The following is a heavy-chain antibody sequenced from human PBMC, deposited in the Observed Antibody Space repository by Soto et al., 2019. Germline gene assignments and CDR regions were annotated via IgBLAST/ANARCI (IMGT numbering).Heavy chain of an antibody. Sequence: GWSVRLSCAASGFTFSSYAMGGVRQAPGKGLEWVSAISGSGGSTYYADSVKGRFTISRDNPKNTLYLQMNSLRAEDTAVYYCAKSDDSSGYYSSGSRKYYFDYWGQGTLVTVSS. CDR1: GFTFSSYA. J-gene: IGHJ4*02. V-gene: IGHV3-23*01. CDR3: AKSDDSSGYYSSGSRKYYFDY. CDR2: ISGSGGST. D-gene: IGHD3-22*01.